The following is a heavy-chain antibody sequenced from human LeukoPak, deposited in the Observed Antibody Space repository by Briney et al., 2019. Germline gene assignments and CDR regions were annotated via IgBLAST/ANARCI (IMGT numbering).Heavy chain of an antibody. CDR2: IDASGGST. D-gene: IGHD1-1*01. CDR1: GFTFSSYA. CDR3: AKANWVSNADAVW. Sequence: GGSLRLSCAASGFTFSSYAMTWVRQAPGKGLEWVSSIDASGGSTFYADSVKGRFTLSRDDSRNTVYLQLNNLRVEDTAIYYCAKANWVSNADAVWWGQGTQVTVSS. J-gene: IGHJ4*02. V-gene: IGHV3-23*01.